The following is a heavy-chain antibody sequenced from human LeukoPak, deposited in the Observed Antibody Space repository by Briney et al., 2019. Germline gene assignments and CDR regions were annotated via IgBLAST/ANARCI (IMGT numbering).Heavy chain of an antibody. J-gene: IGHJ3*02. V-gene: IGHV1-69*05. D-gene: IGHD2-2*01. CDR3: ARASIVVVPAATQESAFDI. CDR2: IIPIFGTA. CDR1: GGTFSSYA. Sequence: ASVKVSCKASGGTFSSYAISWVRQAPGQGLEWMGGIIPIFGTANYAQKFQGRVTITTDESTSTAYMELSSLRSEDTAVYYCARASIVVVPAATQESAFDIWGQGTMVTVSS.